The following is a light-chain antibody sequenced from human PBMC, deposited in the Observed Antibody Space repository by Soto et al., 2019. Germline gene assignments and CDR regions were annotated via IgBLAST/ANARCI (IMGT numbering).Light chain of an antibody. Sequence: DIVMTQSPDSLAVSLGERATINCKSSQSVLYSSNNKNYLAWYQQKPGQPPKLLIYWASTRESGVPDRFSGSGSGKDFTLTISSLQADDVAVYYCQQYYSTPLTFGPGNKVDI. CDR3: QQYYSTPLT. CDR2: WAS. V-gene: IGKV4-1*01. J-gene: IGKJ3*01. CDR1: QSVLYSSNNKNY.